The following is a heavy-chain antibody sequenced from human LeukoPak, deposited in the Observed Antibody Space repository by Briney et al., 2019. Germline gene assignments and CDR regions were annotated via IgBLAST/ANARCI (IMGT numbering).Heavy chain of an antibody. J-gene: IGHJ6*03. CDR2: ISDSGGTI. CDR1: GFTFSSYA. D-gene: IGHD2-15*01. Sequence: GGSLRLSCAASGFTFSSYAMNWVRQGPGKGLEWVSGISDSGGTIYYADSVKGRFTISRDNSKNTLYLHMNSLTVDDTAVYYCARGRYCSGGSCFTGRYYYYMDVWGKGTTVTVSS. V-gene: IGHV3-23*01. CDR3: ARGRYCSGGSCFTGRYYYYMDV.